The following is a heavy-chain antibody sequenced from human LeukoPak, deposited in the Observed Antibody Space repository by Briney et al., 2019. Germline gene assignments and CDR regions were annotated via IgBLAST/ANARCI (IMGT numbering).Heavy chain of an antibody. CDR2: IKQDGSEK. CDR1: GFTFSSYW. D-gene: IGHD3-22*01. V-gene: IGHV3-7*01. CDR3: ARSYYYDSSGYYPDAFDI. Sequence: GGSLRLSCAASGFTFSSYWMSWVRRAPGKGLEWVANIKQDGSEKYYVDSVKGRFTISRDNAKNSLYLQMNSLRAEDTAVYYCARSYYYDSSGYYPDAFDIWGQGTMVTVSS. J-gene: IGHJ3*02.